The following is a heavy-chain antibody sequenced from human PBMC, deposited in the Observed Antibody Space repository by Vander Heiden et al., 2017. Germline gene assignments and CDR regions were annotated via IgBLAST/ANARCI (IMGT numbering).Heavy chain of an antibody. J-gene: IGHJ5*02. V-gene: IGHV3-11*01. CDR3: ARGVSQAARPFDP. Sequence: QVQLVESGGGLVKPGGSLRLTCAASGFTFRDYYMSWIRQGPGKGLERVSYISSSGSTRYYADSVKGRFTISRDNDKNSLYLQMNSRRAEDTAVYYCARGVSQAARPFDPWGQGTLVTVSS. D-gene: IGHD6-6*01. CDR2: ISSSGSTR. CDR1: GFTFRDYY.